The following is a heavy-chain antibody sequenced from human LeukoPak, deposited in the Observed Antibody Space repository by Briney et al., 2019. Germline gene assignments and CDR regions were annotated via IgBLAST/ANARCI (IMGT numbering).Heavy chain of an antibody. Sequence: PSETLSLTCAVSGGSISSTNWWSWVRQPPGKGLEWIGEIYHSGSTNYNPSLKNRVTISVDKSKNQFSLKLSSVTAADTAVYYCARDGRSTFDYWGQGTLVTVSS. CDR3: ARDGRSTFDY. CDR2: IYHSGST. V-gene: IGHV4-4*02. CDR1: GGSISSTNW. J-gene: IGHJ4*02. D-gene: IGHD5/OR15-5a*01.